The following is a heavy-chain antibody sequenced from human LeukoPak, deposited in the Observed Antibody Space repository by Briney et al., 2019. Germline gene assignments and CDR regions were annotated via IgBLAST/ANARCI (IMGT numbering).Heavy chain of an antibody. V-gene: IGHV1-8*03. CDR2: MNPNSGNT. CDR3: ARATSTVTSEYFDY. Sequence: ASVKVSCKASGYTFTSYDINWVRQATGQGLEWLGWMNPNSGNTGYAQKFQGRVTITRNTSISTAYMELSSLRSEDTAVYYCARATSTVTSEYFDYWGQGTLVTVPS. J-gene: IGHJ4*02. CDR1: GYTFTSYD. D-gene: IGHD4-11*01.